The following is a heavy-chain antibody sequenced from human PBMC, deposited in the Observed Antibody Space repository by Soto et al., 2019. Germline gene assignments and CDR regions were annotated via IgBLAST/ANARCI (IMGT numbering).Heavy chain of an antibody. CDR2: IIPIFGTA. Sequence: QVQLVQSGAEVKKPGSSVKVSCKASGGTFSSYAISWVRQAPGQGLEWMGGIIPIFGTANYAQKFQGRVTITADESTSTAXMELXSLXXXXTXXXYXXXXXXXXXXXXGMDXWGQGTTVTVSS. CDR3: XXXXXXXXXXXGMDX. J-gene: IGHJ6*02. V-gene: IGHV1-69*12. CDR1: GGTFSSYA.